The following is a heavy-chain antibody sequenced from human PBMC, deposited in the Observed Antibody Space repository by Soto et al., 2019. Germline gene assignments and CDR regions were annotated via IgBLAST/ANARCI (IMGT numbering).Heavy chain of an antibody. J-gene: IGHJ5*02. CDR3: ARRHISSTNNWLDP. Sequence: SETLSLTCTVSGGSISSGGTGSYWTWFRQLPGKGLEWIGYIYYTGNTYYNPSLKSRPTISIDTSENQFSLKLTSVTAEDTAMYYCARRHISSTNNWLDPCGQGTLVT. CDR2: IYYTGNT. V-gene: IGHV4-31*03. D-gene: IGHD6-6*01. CDR1: GGSISSGGTGSY.